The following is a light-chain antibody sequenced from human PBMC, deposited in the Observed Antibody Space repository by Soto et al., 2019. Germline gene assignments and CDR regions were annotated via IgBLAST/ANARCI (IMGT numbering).Light chain of an antibody. Sequence: MTQSPATLSAFVGDRVTITCRASQDISSWLAWYQQKPGRAPKLLIYATSNLQSGVPSRFSGTGSGTDFTLTISSLQPEDFATYYCQQSHSGITFGQGTRLEIK. CDR2: ATS. J-gene: IGKJ5*01. CDR3: QQSHSGIT. V-gene: IGKV1-12*01. CDR1: QDISSW.